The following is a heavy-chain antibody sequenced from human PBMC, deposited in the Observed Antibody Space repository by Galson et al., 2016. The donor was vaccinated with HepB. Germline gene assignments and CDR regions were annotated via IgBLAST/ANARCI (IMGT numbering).Heavy chain of an antibody. Sequence: SLRLSCAASGLPSNNYAMHWVRQAPGKGLECVSLISGDGRNTYYADSVKGRFSISRDNSKKSLYLEMNSLRTEDTAFYYCGILYGGLDPWGQGTLVTVSS. CDR2: ISGDGRNT. V-gene: IGHV3-43*02. J-gene: IGHJ5*02. CDR3: GILYGGLDP. D-gene: IGHD2/OR15-2a*01. CDR1: GLPSNNYA.